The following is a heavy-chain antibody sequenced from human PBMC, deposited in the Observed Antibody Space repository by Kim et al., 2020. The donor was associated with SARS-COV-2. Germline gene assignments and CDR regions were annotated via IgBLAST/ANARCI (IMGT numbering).Heavy chain of an antibody. CDR3: ATLRGGSGSFFFENY. CDR1: GYTLTELS. J-gene: IGHJ4*02. Sequence: ASVKVSCKVSGYTLTELSMHWVRQAPGKGLEWMGGFDPEDGETIYAQKFQGRVTMTEDTSTDTAYMELSSLRSEDTAVYYCATLRGGSGSFFFENYWGQGTLVTVSS. V-gene: IGHV1-24*01. D-gene: IGHD3-10*01. CDR2: FDPEDGET.